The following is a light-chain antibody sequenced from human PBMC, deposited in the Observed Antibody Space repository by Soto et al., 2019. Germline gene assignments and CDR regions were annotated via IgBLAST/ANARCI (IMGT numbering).Light chain of an antibody. CDR2: DVR. CDR1: SSDIGAYNY. Sequence: QSVLTQPASVSGSPGQSITISCTGTSSDIGAYNYVSWFQQHPGKAPKLMIYDVRNRPSGVSNRFSGSKSGNTASLIISGLQAEDEADYYCCSYTTSSTYVFGTGTQLTVL. J-gene: IGLJ1*01. CDR3: CSYTTSSTYV. V-gene: IGLV2-14*01.